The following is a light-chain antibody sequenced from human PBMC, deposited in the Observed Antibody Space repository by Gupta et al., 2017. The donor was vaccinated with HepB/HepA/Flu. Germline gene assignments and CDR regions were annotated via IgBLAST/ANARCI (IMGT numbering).Light chain of an antibody. CDR1: SSDVGGYNY. J-gene: IGLJ2*01. CDR2: DVS. V-gene: IGLV2-14*03. CDR3: TSYTSSSTVI. Sequence: QSALTQPASVSGSPGQSITISCTGTSSDVGGYNYVSWYQQHPGKAPILMIYDVSNRPSGVSNRFAASKAATTAFTTISGLQAEDDAYYYCTSYTSSSTVIFGGGTKLTVL.